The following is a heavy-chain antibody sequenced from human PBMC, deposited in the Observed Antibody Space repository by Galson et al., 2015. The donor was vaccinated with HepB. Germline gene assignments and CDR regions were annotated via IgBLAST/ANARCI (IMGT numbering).Heavy chain of an antibody. Sequence: VKVSCKVSGYTFTDYYMHWVQQAPGKGLEWMGLVDPEDGETIYAEKFQGRVTITADTSTDTAYMELSSLRSEDTAVYYCATVGPSIAVAGGPELDAFDIWGQGTMVTVSS. V-gene: IGHV1-69-2*01. CDR3: ATVGPSIAVAGGPELDAFDI. J-gene: IGHJ3*02. CDR1: GYTFTDYY. D-gene: IGHD6-19*01. CDR2: VDPEDGET.